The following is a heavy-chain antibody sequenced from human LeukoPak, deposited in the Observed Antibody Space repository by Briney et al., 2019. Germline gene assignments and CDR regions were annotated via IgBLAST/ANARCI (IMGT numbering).Heavy chain of an antibody. CDR2: IIPICGTA. J-gene: IGHJ4*02. V-gene: IGHV1-69*01. Sequence: GASVKVSCKASGGTFSSHAISWVRQAPGQGLEWMGGIIPICGTANYAQKFQGRVTITAEESTSTAYMELSSLRSEDTAVYYCARSRSRFLEWLSPVGYWGQGTLVTVSS. CDR3: ARSRSRFLEWLSPVGY. D-gene: IGHD3-3*01. CDR1: GGTFSSHA.